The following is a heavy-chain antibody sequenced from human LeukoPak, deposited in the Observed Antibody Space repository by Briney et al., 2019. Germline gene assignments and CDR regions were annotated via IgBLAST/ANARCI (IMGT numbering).Heavy chain of an antibody. CDR2: IYHSGST. CDR1: GGSISSSNW. CDR3: ATVTVVVPAAIRYFDL. Sequence: SETQSLTCAVSGGSISSSNWWSGVRQPPGKGLEWIGEIYHSGSTNYNPSLKRRVTISVDKSKNPFSLKMSSVTAADTAVYYCATVTVVVPAAIRYFDLWGRGTLVTVSS. J-gene: IGHJ2*01. D-gene: IGHD2-2*01. V-gene: IGHV4-4*02.